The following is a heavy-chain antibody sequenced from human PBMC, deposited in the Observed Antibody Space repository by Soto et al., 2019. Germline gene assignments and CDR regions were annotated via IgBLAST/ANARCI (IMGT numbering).Heavy chain of an antibody. CDR2: IVPIFGTA. CDR1: GGTFGSYA. J-gene: IGHJ3*02. V-gene: IGHV1-69*06. D-gene: IGHD3-22*01. Sequence: QVQLVQSGDEVKKPGSSVKVSCKVSGGTFGSYAFNWVRQAPGQGLVWMGGIVPIFGTASYAQKFQGRVTITPDKSTSTAYMELSSLRPEDTGVYYCARGGISLIEEPTTGAFDMWGQGTMVTVSP. CDR3: ARGGISLIEEPTTGAFDM.